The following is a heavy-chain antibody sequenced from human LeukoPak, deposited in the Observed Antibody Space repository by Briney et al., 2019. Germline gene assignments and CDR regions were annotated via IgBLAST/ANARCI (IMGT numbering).Heavy chain of an antibody. D-gene: IGHD3-3*01. CDR1: GGSFSGYY. CDR2: ISGSGGST. J-gene: IGHJ4*02. CDR3: AKVQGGRITIFGVVSDY. Sequence: PSETLSLTCAVYGGSFSGYYWSWIRQPPGKGLEWVSAISGSGGSTYYADSVKGRFTISRDNSKNTLYLQMNSLRAEDTAVYYCAKVQGGRITIFGVVSDYWGQGTLVTVSS. V-gene: IGHV3-23*01.